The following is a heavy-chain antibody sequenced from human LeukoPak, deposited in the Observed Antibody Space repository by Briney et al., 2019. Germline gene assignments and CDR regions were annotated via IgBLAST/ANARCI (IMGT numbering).Heavy chain of an antibody. CDR1: GGSISSDSYY. Sequence: PSETLSLTCTVSGGSISSDSYYWSWIRQPAGKGLEWIGHIYTSGSTNYNPSLKRRVTISIDTSKNQFSLRLSSVTAADTAVYYCARGARSSDSSGYYYFDYWGQGTLVTVSS. CDR3: ARGARSSDSSGYYYFDY. V-gene: IGHV4-61*09. CDR2: IYTSGST. D-gene: IGHD3-22*01. J-gene: IGHJ4*02.